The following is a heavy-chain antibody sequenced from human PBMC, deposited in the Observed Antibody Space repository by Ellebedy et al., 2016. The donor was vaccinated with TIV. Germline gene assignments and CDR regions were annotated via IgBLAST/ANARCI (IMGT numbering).Heavy chain of an antibody. Sequence: GGSLRLSCAASGFTVSSNYISWVRQAPGKGLEWVSVIYSAGSTYYTDSVKGRFTISRDNSKNMVYLQMNSLRGEDTAVYYCARGFCSGGSGYYYNGMDVWGHGTTVTVSS. V-gene: IGHV3-66*01. CDR2: IYSAGST. J-gene: IGHJ6*02. D-gene: IGHD2-15*01. CDR1: GFTVSSNY. CDR3: ARGFCSGGSGYYYNGMDV.